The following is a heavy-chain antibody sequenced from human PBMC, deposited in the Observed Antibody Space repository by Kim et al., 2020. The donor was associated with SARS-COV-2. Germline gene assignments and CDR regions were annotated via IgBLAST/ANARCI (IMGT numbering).Heavy chain of an antibody. Sequence: GGSLRLSCAASGFTFSSYAMSWVSQAPGKGLEWVSAISGSGGSTYYADSVKGRFTISRDNSKNTLYLQMNSLRAEDTAVYYCAKAQDSGYDHPFDYWGQGTLVTVSS. J-gene: IGHJ4*02. CDR2: ISGSGGST. D-gene: IGHD5-12*01. CDR3: AKAQDSGYDHPFDY. V-gene: IGHV3-23*01. CDR1: GFTFSSYA.